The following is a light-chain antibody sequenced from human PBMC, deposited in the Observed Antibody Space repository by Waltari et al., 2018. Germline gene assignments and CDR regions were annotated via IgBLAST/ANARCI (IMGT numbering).Light chain of an antibody. CDR3: SSYAGSNNLV. V-gene: IGLV2-8*01. Sequence: QSALTQPPPASGSPGQSVTISCTGTSSDVGGYNYVSWYQQHPGKAPKLMISDVTKRPSGVPDRFSGSKSGNTASLTVSGLQAEDEADYYCSSYAGSNNLVFGGGTKLTVL. J-gene: IGLJ2*01. CDR2: DVT. CDR1: SSDVGGYNY.